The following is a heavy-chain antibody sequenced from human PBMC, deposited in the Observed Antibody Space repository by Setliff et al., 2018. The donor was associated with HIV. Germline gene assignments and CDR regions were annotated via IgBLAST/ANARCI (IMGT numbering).Heavy chain of an antibody. J-gene: IGHJ4*02. CDR3: ARGSSTWRRLWGY. CDR2: IYYRVNS. CDR1: GVSITGHY. D-gene: IGHD2-21*02. V-gene: IGHV4-59*08. Sequence: SETLSLTCAVSGVSITGHYWSWMRQPPGKGLEWIGFIYYRVNSNINPSLKTQVTISLAASQNQFSLTMTSLTAADTAVYFCARGSSTWRRLWGYWGQGTRVTVSS.